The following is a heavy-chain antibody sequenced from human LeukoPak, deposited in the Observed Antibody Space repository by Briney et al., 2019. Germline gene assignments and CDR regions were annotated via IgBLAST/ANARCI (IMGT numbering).Heavy chain of an antibody. J-gene: IGHJ6*03. Sequence: SETLSLTCAVYGESFSDYYWSWIRQPPGKGLEWIGEIYHSGSTNYNPSLKSRVTISVDKSKNQFSLKLSSVTAADTAVYYCARESDSSGYYYYYMDVWGKGTTVTVSS. CDR2: IYHSGST. CDR3: ARESDSSGYYYYYMDV. V-gene: IGHV4-34*01. D-gene: IGHD3-22*01. CDR1: GESFSDYY.